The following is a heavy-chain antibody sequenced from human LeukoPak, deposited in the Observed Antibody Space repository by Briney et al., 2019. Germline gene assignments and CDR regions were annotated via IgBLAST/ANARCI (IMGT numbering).Heavy chain of an antibody. CDR3: ARQSYYSNYD. D-gene: IGHD4-11*01. Sequence: PSETLSLTCTVSGGSISSSSYYWGWIRQPPGKGLEWIGSIYYSGSTYYNPSLKSRVTISVDTSKNQFSLKLSSVTAADTAVYYCARQSYYSNYDWGQGTLVTVSS. J-gene: IGHJ4*02. CDR2: IYYSGST. V-gene: IGHV4-39*01. CDR1: GGSISSSSYY.